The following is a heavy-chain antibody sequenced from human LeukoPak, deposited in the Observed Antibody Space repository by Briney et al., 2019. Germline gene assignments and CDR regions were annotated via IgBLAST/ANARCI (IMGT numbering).Heavy chain of an antibody. CDR2: IYYSGST. CDR3: ARGGVYDYFCVSYRYYAFDI. CDR1: GGSISSSSYY. D-gene: IGHD3-16*02. J-gene: IGHJ3*02. Sequence: SETLSLTCTVPGGSISSSSYYWGWIRQPPGKGLEWIGRIYYSGSTYYNPSLKRRVTISVDRSKNQLCLKLSSVTAPDTTAVYCARGGVYDYFCVSYRYYAFDIWGQGTMVTVSS. V-gene: IGHV4-39*07.